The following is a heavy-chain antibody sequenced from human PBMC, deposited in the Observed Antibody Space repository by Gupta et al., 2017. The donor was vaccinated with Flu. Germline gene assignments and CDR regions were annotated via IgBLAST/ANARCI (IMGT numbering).Heavy chain of an antibody. V-gene: IGHV3-30*18. CDR3: AKGENYDLLTDYYMRYFDY. Sequence: TFSAYDMHWVRQAPGKGPEWVTLISDDGSEKYYADSVKGRFTISRDNSKNTLYLQMNSLRAEDTAVYYCAKGENYDLLTDYYMRYFDYWGQGTLVNVSS. J-gene: IGHJ4*02. D-gene: IGHD3-9*01. CDR1: TFSAYD. CDR2: ISDDGSEK.